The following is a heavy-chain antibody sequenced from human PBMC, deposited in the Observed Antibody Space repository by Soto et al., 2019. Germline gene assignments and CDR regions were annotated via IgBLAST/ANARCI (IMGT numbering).Heavy chain of an antibody. CDR2: IYYSGST. CDR3: ARVYAYYFDY. J-gene: IGHJ4*02. V-gene: IGHV4-39*07. Sequence: SETLSLTCTVSGGSISSSSYYWGWIRQPPGKGLEWIGSIYYSGSTNYNPSLKSRVTISVDTSKNQFSLKLSSVTAADTAVYYCARVYAYYFDYWGQGTLVTVSS. CDR1: GGSISSSSYY. D-gene: IGHD2-8*01.